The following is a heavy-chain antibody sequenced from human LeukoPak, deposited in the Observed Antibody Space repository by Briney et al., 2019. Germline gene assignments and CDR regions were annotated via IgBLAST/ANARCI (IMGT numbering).Heavy chain of an antibody. Sequence: GGSLRLSCAASGFTFSSYGMHWVRQAPGKGLEWVAFIRYDGSNKYYADSVKGRFTISRDNSKNTLYLQMNSLRAEDTAVYYCAKDHYDFXXGXRPPFDYWGQGTLVTVSS. V-gene: IGHV3-30*02. CDR2: IRYDGSNK. CDR1: GFTFSSYG. D-gene: IGHD3-3*01. J-gene: IGHJ4*02. CDR3: AKDHYDFXXGXRPPFDY.